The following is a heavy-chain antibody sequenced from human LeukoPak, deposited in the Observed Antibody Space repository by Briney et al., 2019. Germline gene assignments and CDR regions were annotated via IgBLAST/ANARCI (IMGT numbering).Heavy chain of an antibody. Sequence: GGSLRLSCAASGFTFSSYSMNWVRQAPGKGLEWVSSISSSSSYIHYADSVKGRFTISRDNAKNSLYLQMNSLRAEDTAVYYCARDGSVVVPAKAWFDPWGQGTLVTVSS. D-gene: IGHD2-2*01. CDR2: ISSSSSYI. CDR1: GFTFSSYS. V-gene: IGHV3-21*01. J-gene: IGHJ5*02. CDR3: ARDGSVVVPAKAWFDP.